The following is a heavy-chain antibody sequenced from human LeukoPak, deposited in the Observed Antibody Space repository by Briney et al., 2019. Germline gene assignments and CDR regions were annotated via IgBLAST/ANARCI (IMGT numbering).Heavy chain of an antibody. Sequence: ASVKVSCKASGYTFTSYDINWVRQATGQGLEWMGWMNPNSGNTGYAQKFQGRVTMTRNTSISTAYMELSSLRSEDTAVYYCARGDFIAVAGTDYHYGMDVWGQGTTVTVSS. CDR3: ARGDFIAVAGTDYHYGMDV. V-gene: IGHV1-8*01. J-gene: IGHJ6*02. D-gene: IGHD6-19*01. CDR2: MNPNSGNT. CDR1: GYTFTSYD.